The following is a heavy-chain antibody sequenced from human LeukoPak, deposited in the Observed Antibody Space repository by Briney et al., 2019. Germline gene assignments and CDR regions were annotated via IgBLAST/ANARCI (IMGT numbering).Heavy chain of an antibody. CDR2: INHSGST. D-gene: IGHD5-18*01. CDR1: GGSFSGYY. V-gene: IGHV4-34*01. J-gene: IGHJ4*02. Sequence: SETLSLTCAVYGGSFSGYYWSWIRQAPGKGLEWIGEINHSGSTNYNPSLKSRVTISVYTSKNQFSLKLSSVTAADTAVYYCARGFHRYSYGFGVYYFDYWGQGTLVTVSS. CDR3: ARGFHRYSYGFGVYYFDY.